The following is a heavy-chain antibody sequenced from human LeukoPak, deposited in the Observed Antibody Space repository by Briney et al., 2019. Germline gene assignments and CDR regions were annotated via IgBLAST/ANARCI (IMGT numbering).Heavy chain of an antibody. CDR2: INHSGST. V-gene: IGHV4-34*01. Sequence: PSETLSLTCAVYGGSFSGYYWSWIRQPPGKGLEWIGEINHSGSTNYNPSLKSRVTISVDTSKNQFSLKLSSVTAADTAVYYCARKDIVVVPAAQNWFDPWGQGTLVTVSS. J-gene: IGHJ5*02. D-gene: IGHD2-2*01. CDR3: ARKDIVVVPAAQNWFDP. CDR1: GGSFSGYY.